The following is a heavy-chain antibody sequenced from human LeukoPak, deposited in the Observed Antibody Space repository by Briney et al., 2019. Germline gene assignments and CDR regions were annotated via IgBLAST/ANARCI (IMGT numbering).Heavy chain of an antibody. J-gene: IGHJ4*02. CDR1: RYTLSGYY. CDR3: ASYGDFSHNLDY. CDR2: INANSGVT. V-gene: IGHV1-2*02. Sequence: ASVKVSCKASRYTLSGYYVHWVRQAPGQGLEWMGWINANSGVTNYAQNFQGRVTMTRDTSISTVYMELSSLRSDDTAVYYCASYGDFSHNLDYWGQGTLVTVSS. D-gene: IGHD4-17*01.